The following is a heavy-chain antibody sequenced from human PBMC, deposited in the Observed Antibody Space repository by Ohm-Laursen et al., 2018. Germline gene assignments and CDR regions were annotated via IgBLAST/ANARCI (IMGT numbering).Heavy chain of an antibody. Sequence: SDTLSLTCIVSGGSVSSYYWSWIRQYPGKRLEWIGHIYQSGGADYNPSLQGRVTISVDTSKNQISLNVASVTAEDTAAYYCAKAGGYYSNFDYWGQGTLVTVSS. CDR2: IYQSGGA. J-gene: IGHJ4*02. D-gene: IGHD3-22*01. CDR1: GGSVSSYY. CDR3: AKAGGYYSNFDY. V-gene: IGHV4-59*02.